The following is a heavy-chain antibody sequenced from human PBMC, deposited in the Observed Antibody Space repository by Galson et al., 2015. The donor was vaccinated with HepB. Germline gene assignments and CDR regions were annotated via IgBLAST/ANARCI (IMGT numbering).Heavy chain of an antibody. CDR1: GFTFSSYA. Sequence: SLRPSCAASGFTFSSYAMHWVRQAPGKGLEWVAVISYDGSNKYYADSVKGRFTISRDNSKNTLYLQMNSLRAEDTAVYYCARGSGYSYFLGLGGCDYWGQGTLVTVSS. J-gene: IGHJ4*02. V-gene: IGHV3-30-3*01. CDR3: ARGSGYSYFLGLGGCDY. D-gene: IGHD5-18*01. CDR2: ISYDGSNK.